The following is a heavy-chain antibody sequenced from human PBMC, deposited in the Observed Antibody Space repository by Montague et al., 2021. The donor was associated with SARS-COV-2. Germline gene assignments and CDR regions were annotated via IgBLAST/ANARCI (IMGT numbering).Heavy chain of an antibody. CDR3: ARSPEPMIILIITSLNWYFDL. D-gene: IGHD3-22*01. CDR2: IYYSGGT. CDR1: GGSISSSNYF. Sequence: TLSLTCTVSGGSISSSNYFWGWIRQHPGKGLEWIGYIYYSGGTYYNPSLKSRVTISVDTSKNQFSLKMSSVTAADTAVYYCARSPEPMIILIITSLNWYFDLWGRGTLVTVSS. V-gene: IGHV4-31*03. J-gene: IGHJ2*01.